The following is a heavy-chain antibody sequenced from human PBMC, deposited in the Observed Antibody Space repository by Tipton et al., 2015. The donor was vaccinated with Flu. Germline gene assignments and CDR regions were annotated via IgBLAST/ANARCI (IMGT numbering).Heavy chain of an antibody. D-gene: IGHD3-22*01. Sequence: TLSLTCTVSGGSISSYYWNWIRQPPGKGLEWIGYIHHSGSTNYNPSLRSRVTMSVDTSMNHFSLKLSSVTAADSAVYYCARVSPRRITAIVVTMLPEGYFDYWGQGALVTVSS. CDR2: IHHSGST. V-gene: IGHV4-59*12. CDR1: GGSISSYY. CDR3: ARVSPRRITAIVVTMLPEGYFDY. J-gene: IGHJ4*02.